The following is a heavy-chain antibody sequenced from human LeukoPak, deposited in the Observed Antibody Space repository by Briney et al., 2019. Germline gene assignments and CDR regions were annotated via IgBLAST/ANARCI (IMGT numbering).Heavy chain of an antibody. Sequence: SVKVSCEASGGTFSSYAISWVRQAHGRGLEWMGGIIPIFGTANYAQKFQGRVTITADESTSTAYMELSSLRSEDTAVYYCARGSSKYNWFDPWGQGTLVTVSS. D-gene: IGHD2-2*01. CDR2: IIPIFGTA. CDR3: ARGSSKYNWFDP. J-gene: IGHJ5*02. V-gene: IGHV1-69*13. CDR1: GGTFSSYA.